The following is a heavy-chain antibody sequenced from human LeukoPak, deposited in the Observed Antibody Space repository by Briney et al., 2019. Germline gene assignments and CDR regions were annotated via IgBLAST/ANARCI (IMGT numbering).Heavy chain of an antibody. V-gene: IGHV3-21*01. D-gene: IGHD3-10*02. Sequence: GGALRHSCAASGFTLSSYSMNWVRQAPGRGREWVSSISGSSSYISYADSVKGPFTLSRTNAKHSLYLQMNSQRAEDTAVYYCAELGITMIGGVWGKGTTVTISS. CDR1: GFTLSSYS. CDR2: ISGSSSYI. J-gene: IGHJ6*04. CDR3: AELGITMIGGV.